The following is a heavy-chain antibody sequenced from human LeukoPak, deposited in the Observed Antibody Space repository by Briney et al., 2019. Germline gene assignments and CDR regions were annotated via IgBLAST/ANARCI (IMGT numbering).Heavy chain of an antibody. Sequence: ASVKVSCKASGYTFTGYYMHWVRQAPGQGREWMGRINPNSGGTNYAQKFQGRVTMTRDTSISTAYMELSRLRSDDTAVYYCARDGWELLHFDYWGQGTLVTVSS. CDR2: INPNSGGT. J-gene: IGHJ4*02. D-gene: IGHD1-26*01. CDR1: GYTFTGYY. V-gene: IGHV1-2*06. CDR3: ARDGWELLHFDY.